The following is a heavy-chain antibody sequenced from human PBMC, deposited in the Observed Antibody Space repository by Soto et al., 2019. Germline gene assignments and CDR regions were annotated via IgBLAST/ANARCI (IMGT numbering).Heavy chain of an antibody. Sequence: QVQLVESGGGVVQPGRSLRLSCAASGFTFSSYAMHWVRQAPGKGLEWVAVISYDGSNKYYADSVKGRFTISRDNSKNTLYLQMDSVRAEDTVVYYCARDPVAYCGGDCRTFDYWGQGTLVTVSS. V-gene: IGHV3-30-3*01. CDR2: ISYDGSNK. D-gene: IGHD2-21*02. CDR3: ARDPVAYCGGDCRTFDY. J-gene: IGHJ4*02. CDR1: GFTFSSYA.